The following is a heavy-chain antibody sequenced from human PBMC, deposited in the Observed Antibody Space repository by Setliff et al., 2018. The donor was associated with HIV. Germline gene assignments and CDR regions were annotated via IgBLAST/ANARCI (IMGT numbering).Heavy chain of an antibody. J-gene: IGHJ2*01. Sequence: PSETLSLTCAVYGGSFSGYDWSWIRQPPGKGLEWIGEINHSGSTNYNPSLKSRVTISVDTSKNQFSLKLSSVTAADTAVYYCARDPFGVRDGYNYDWYFDLWGRGTLVTVSS. CDR2: INHSGST. CDR1: GGSFSGYD. V-gene: IGHV4-34*01. D-gene: IGHD5-12*01. CDR3: ARDPFGVRDGYNYDWYFDL.